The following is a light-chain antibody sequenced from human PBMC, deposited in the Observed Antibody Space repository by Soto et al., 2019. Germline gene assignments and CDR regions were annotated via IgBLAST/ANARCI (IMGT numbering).Light chain of an antibody. J-gene: IGLJ2*01. V-gene: IGLV2-14*01. CDR3: SSYTGINTLV. Sequence: QSALTQPASVSGSPGQSITISCTGTSSDVGDYNYVSWYLQHPGKAPKLIIYGVTNRPSGISNRFSGSKSGNTASLTISGLQAEDEDDYYCSSYTGINTLVFGGGTKLTVL. CDR1: SSDVGDYNY. CDR2: GVT.